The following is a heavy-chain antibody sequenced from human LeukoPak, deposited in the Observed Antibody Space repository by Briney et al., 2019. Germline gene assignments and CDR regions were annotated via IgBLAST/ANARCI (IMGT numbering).Heavy chain of an antibody. CDR2: ISSSSRYT. CDR1: GFTFSDC. J-gene: IGHJ6*02. CDR3: ARGWSGMDV. Sequence: GGSLRLSCAASGFTFSDCMSWIRQAPGKGLEWVSYISSSSRYTNYADSVKGRFTISRDNAKNSLYLQMNSLRAEDTAVYYCARGWSGMDVWGQGTTVTVSS. V-gene: IGHV3-11*06. D-gene: IGHD3-3*01.